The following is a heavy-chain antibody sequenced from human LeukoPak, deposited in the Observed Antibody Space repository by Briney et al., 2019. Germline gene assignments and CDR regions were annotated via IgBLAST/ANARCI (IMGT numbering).Heavy chain of an antibody. CDR1: GGSMSTYY. CDR2: IYYSGST. D-gene: IGHD6-13*01. Sequence: PSETLSLTCTVSGGSMSTYYWTWIRQPPGKGLEWIGSIYYSGSTYYNPSLKSRVTISVDTSKNQFSLKLTSVTAADTAVYYCARGRAAAGQYYFDYWGQGTLVTVSS. J-gene: IGHJ4*02. CDR3: ARGRAAAGQYYFDY. V-gene: IGHV4-59*04.